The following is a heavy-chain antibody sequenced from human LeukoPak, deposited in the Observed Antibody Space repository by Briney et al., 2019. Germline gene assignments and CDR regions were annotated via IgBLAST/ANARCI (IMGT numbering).Heavy chain of an antibody. J-gene: IGHJ4*02. Sequence: GGSLRLSCAASGFTFSSYGVSWVRQAPGKGLEWVANIKQDGSEKYYVDSVKGRFTISRDNAKNSLYLQMNSLRAEDTAVYYCARLLYRYQLLSIAGGYYFDYWGQGTLVTVSS. CDR2: IKQDGSEK. CDR3: ARLLYRYQLLSIAGGYYFDY. D-gene: IGHD2-2*01. CDR1: GFTFSSYG. V-gene: IGHV3-7*01.